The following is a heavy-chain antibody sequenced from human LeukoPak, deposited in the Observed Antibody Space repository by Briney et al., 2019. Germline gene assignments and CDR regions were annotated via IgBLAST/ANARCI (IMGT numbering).Heavy chain of an antibody. V-gene: IGHV1-18*01. J-gene: IGHJ4*02. Sequence: ASVKVSCKASGYTFTSYGISWVRQAPGQGLEWMGWISAYNGNTNYAQKLQGRVTMTTDTSTSTAYMELRSLRSDDTAVYYCARADYSSSWYEVDYWGQGTLVTVSS. CDR2: ISAYNGNT. CDR1: GYTFTSYG. CDR3: ARADYSSSWYEVDY. D-gene: IGHD6-13*01.